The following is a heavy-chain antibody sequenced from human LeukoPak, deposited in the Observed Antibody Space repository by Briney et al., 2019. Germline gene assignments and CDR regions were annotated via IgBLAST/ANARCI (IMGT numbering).Heavy chain of an antibody. CDR1: GYSISSGYH. V-gene: IGHV4-38-2*02. CDR3: GRDPLMGGNTGTGH. CDR2: IYHSGST. J-gene: IGHJ4*02. Sequence: SETLSLTCSVSGYSISSGYHWGWIRQPPGKGLEWIGSIYHSGSTYYNPSLRSRVTISVDTSKNQFSLKLSSVTAADTAVYYCGRDPLMGGNTGTGHWGQGTLVTVSS. D-gene: IGHD1-14*01.